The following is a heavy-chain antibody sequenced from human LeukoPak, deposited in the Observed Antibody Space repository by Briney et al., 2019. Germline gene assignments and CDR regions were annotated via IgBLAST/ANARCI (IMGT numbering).Heavy chain of an antibody. D-gene: IGHD5-18*01. CDR3: ARLDVDTAMYYGMDV. V-gene: IGHV3-30*14. CDR1: GFTFSSYA. CDR2: ISYDGSNK. Sequence: GGSLRLSCAASGFTFSSYAMHWVRQAPGKGLEWVAVISYDGSNKYYADSVKGRFTISRDNSKNTLYLQMNSLRAEDTAVYYCARLDVDTAMYYGMDVWGQGTTVTVSS. J-gene: IGHJ6*02.